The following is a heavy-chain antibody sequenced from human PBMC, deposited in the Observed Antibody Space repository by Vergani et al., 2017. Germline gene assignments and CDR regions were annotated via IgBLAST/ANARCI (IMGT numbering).Heavy chain of an antibody. Sequence: QVQLVQSGAEVKKPGSSVKVSCKASGGTFSSYAISWVRQAPGQGLEWMGGIIPIFGTANYAQKFQGRVTITAEESTSTAYRERSSLRSEDTAVYYCAGRATVAKGGWFDPWGQGTLVTVSS. D-gene: IGHD4-23*01. V-gene: IGHV1-69*12. CDR2: IIPIFGTA. CDR1: GGTFSSYA. J-gene: IGHJ5*02. CDR3: AGRATVAKGGWFDP.